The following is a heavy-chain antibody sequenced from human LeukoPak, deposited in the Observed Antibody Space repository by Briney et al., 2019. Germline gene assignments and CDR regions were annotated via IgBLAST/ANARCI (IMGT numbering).Heavy chain of an antibody. Sequence: SETLSLTCTVSGGSISSYYWSWIRQPPGKGPEWIGYIYSSGTTNYNPSLKSRVTISIDTSKNEFSLKLTSVTAADTAVYYCATEANYYGSGSYFEGTFDHWGQGSLVIVSS. V-gene: IGHV4-59*01. CDR2: IYSSGTT. CDR1: GGSISSYY. J-gene: IGHJ4*02. D-gene: IGHD3-10*01. CDR3: ATEANYYGSGSYFEGTFDH.